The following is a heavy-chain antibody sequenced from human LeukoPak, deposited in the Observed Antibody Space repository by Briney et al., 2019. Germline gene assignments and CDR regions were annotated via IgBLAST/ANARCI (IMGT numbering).Heavy chain of an antibody. CDR2: ISGSGGTT. Sequence: PGGSLRLSCTASGFTFSHYGMSWVRQAPGKGLEWVSGISGSGGTTYYTDSVKGRFTLSRDNSKNTLYLQMNSLRAEDTAVYYCAKPSSTSSSKEDFDFWGQGTLVSVSS. CDR1: GFTFSHYG. J-gene: IGHJ4*02. D-gene: IGHD6-6*01. CDR3: AKPSSTSSSKEDFDF. V-gene: IGHV3-23*01.